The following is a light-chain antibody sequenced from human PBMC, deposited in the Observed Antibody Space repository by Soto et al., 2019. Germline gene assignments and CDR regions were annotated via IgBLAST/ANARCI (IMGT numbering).Light chain of an antibody. Sequence: QSVLTQPPSVSGAPGQRVTISCTGSSSNIGANYDVHWYHHLPETAPKLLIYRNTERPSGVPDRFSGSRSGTSASLAITGLQAEDEGDVYCQSFDNSLNSVVFGGSTKLTLL. CDR3: QSFDNSLNSVV. CDR1: SSNIGANYD. V-gene: IGLV1-40*01. CDR2: RNT. J-gene: IGLJ2*01.